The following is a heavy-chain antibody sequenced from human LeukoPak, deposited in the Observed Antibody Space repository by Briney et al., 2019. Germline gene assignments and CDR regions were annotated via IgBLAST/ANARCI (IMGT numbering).Heavy chain of an antibody. D-gene: IGHD1-14*01. CDR1: GGSISSYY. Sequence: SSETLSLTCTVSGGSISSYYWGWIRQPPGKGLEWIGYIYYSGSTNYNPSLKSRVTISVETSKNQFSLKLSSVTAADTSVYYCARERTGPRADDAFDLWSQGTMVTVSS. V-gene: IGHV4-59*01. CDR2: IYYSGST. J-gene: IGHJ3*01. CDR3: ARERTGPRADDAFDL.